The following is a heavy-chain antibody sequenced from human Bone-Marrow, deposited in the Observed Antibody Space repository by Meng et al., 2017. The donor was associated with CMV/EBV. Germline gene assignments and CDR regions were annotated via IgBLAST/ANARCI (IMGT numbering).Heavy chain of an antibody. CDR3: ARLSMSGMDV. CDR2: IYYSGST. D-gene: IGHD2-21*01. J-gene: IGHJ6*02. Sequence: GSLRLSCTVSGGSISSSSYYWGWIRQPPGKGLEWIGSIYYSGSTYYNPSLKSRVTISVDTSKNQFSLKLSSVTAADTAVYYCARLSMSGMDVWGQGTTVTVSS. V-gene: IGHV4-39*07. CDR1: GGSISSSSYY.